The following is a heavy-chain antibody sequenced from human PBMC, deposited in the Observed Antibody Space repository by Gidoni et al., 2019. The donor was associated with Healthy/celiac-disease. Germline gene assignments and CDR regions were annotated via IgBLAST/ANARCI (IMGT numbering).Heavy chain of an antibody. D-gene: IGHD3-16*02. CDR3: ARDGRPLRLGELSQRYYYYYMDV. CDR2: IIPIFGTA. J-gene: IGHJ6*03. Sequence: QVQLVQSGAEVKKPGSAVKVSCKASGGTVSSYPLRCVRQAPGQGLEWMGGIIPIFGTANYAQKFQGRVTITADESTSTAYMELSSLRSEDTAVYYCARDGRPLRLGELSQRYYYYYMDVWGKGTTVTVSS. CDR1: GGTVSSYP. V-gene: IGHV1-69*01.